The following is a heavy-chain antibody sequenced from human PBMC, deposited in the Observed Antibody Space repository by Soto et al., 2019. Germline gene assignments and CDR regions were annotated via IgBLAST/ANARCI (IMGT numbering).Heavy chain of an antibody. Sequence: ASVKVSCKASGYTFTSYGNSWVRQAPGQGHEWMGWISAYNGNTNYAQKLQGRVTMTTDTSTSTAYMELRSLRSDDTAVYYCARARDPYFEHEGSFDYWGQGTLVTVS. CDR3: ARARDPYFEHEGSFDY. D-gene: IGHD3-10*01. CDR1: GYTFTSYG. J-gene: IGHJ4*02. CDR2: ISAYNGNT. V-gene: IGHV1-18*01.